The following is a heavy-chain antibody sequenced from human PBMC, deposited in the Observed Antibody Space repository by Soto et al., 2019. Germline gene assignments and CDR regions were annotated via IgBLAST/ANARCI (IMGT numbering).Heavy chain of an antibody. J-gene: IGHJ4*02. CDR3: AKGRGGSGSLTPRVVF. CDR1: GFTFNNYA. D-gene: IGHD3-10*01. CDR2: ISGGGDTT. Sequence: EVQLLESGGGLVQPGGSLRLSCAASGFTFNNYAMTWVRQAPGKGLEWVSAISGGGDTTSYADSVKGRFTVSSDGSKNTLYLQMGSVRAEGTGLYYCAKGRGGSGSLTPRVVFWGQGTLVTVSS. V-gene: IGHV3-23*01.